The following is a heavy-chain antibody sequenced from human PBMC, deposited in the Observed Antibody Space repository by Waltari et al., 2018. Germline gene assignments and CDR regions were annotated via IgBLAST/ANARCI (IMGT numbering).Heavy chain of an antibody. D-gene: IGHD5-12*01. J-gene: IGHJ3*01. CDR2: ISYNGAT. Sequence: QLQLQESGPGLVKPSETLALTCSVPGGSITTNRHYWGWIRQPPGQGLEWIGPISYNGATYSSPSLRGRLTLSRDTTMNQLSLKLGSVTAADTAVYYCATYIGASVGTAAFDVWGQGTMVTVSS. CDR1: GGSITTNRHY. V-gene: IGHV4-39*01. CDR3: ATYIGASVGTAAFDV.